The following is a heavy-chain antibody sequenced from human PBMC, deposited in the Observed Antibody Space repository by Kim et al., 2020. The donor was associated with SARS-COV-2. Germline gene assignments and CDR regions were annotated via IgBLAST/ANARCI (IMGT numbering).Heavy chain of an antibody. D-gene: IGHD5-12*01. Sequence: QGFTGRFVFSLDTSVSTAYLQISSLKAEDTAVYYCARGGHDPTYPTEFDYWGQGTLVTVSS. J-gene: IGHJ4*02. V-gene: IGHV7-4-1*02. CDR3: ARGGHDPTYPTEFDY.